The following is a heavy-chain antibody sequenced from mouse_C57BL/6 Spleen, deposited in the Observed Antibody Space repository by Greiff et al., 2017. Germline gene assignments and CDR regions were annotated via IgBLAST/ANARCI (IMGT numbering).Heavy chain of an antibody. CDR2: INPGSGGT. CDR3: ARAYYSNYDAMDY. V-gene: IGHV1-54*01. CDR1: GYAFTNYL. J-gene: IGHJ4*01. Sequence: LQESGAELVRPGTSVKVSCKASGYAFTNYLIEWVKQRPGPGLEWIGVINPGSGGTHYNEKFKGKATLTADKSSSTAYMQLSSLTSEDSAVYFCARAYYSNYDAMDYWGQGTSVTVSS. D-gene: IGHD2-5*01.